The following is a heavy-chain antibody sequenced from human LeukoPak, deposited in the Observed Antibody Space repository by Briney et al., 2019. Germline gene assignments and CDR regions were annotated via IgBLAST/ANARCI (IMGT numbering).Heavy chain of an antibody. CDR3: AKVPAKYGGKVQLDY. Sequence: GGSLRLSCAASGFTFSSYAMSWVRQAPGKGLEWVSAISGSGGSTYYADSVKGRFTISRDNSKNTLYLQMNSMRAEDTAVYYCAKVPAKYGGKVQLDYWGQGTLVTVSS. CDR2: ISGSGGST. D-gene: IGHD4-23*01. J-gene: IGHJ4*02. V-gene: IGHV3-23*01. CDR1: GFTFSSYA.